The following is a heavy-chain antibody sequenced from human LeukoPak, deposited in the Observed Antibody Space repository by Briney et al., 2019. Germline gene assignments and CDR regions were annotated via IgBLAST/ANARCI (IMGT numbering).Heavy chain of an antibody. CDR3: ARGGYYYDTCGPFDY. Sequence: SQTLSLTCTVSRCSINSGGYYSSWIRRPPGKGLEWRGYISHSGSTSYNPSLKSRGTISVDTSNNEVSLRLASVAAADTAVYYCARGGYYYDTCGPFDYWGQGTLVTVSS. CDR2: ISHSGST. D-gene: IGHD3-22*01. CDR1: RCSINSGGYY. J-gene: IGHJ4*02. V-gene: IGHV4-31*03.